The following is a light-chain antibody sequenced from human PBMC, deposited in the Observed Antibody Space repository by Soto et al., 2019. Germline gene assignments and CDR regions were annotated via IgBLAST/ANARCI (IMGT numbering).Light chain of an antibody. V-gene: IGLV2-8*01. CDR2: EVT. CDR1: SSDVGGYNY. CDR3: QSYDYSLSAVV. Sequence: QSVLTQPPSASGSPGQSVTISCTGSSSDVGGYNYVSWYQHHPGKAPKLLIYEVTERPSGVPDRFSGSKSGNTAFLTVSGLQAEDEADYYCQSYDYSLSAVVFGGGTQLTVL. J-gene: IGLJ2*01.